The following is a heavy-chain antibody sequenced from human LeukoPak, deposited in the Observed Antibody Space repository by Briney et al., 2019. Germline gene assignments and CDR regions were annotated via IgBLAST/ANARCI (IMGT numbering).Heavy chain of an antibody. CDR2: IWYDGSNK. CDR1: GFTFSSYG. D-gene: IGHD4/OR15-4a*01. Sequence: GGSLRLSCAASGFTFSSYGMHWVRQAPGKGLEWVAVIWYDGSNKYYADSVKGRFTISRDKSKNTLYLQMNSLRAEDTAVYYCAREDYGTGFDPWGQGTLVTVSS. V-gene: IGHV3-33*01. J-gene: IGHJ5*02. CDR3: AREDYGTGFDP.